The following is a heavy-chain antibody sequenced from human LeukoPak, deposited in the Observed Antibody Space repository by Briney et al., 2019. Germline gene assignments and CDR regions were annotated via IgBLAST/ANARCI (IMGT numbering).Heavy chain of an antibody. V-gene: IGHV1-69*13. D-gene: IGHD3-3*01. J-gene: IGHJ4*02. CDR2: IIPIFGTA. CDR3: ARPGVFGVEDYYFDY. Sequence: GASVKVSCKASGGTFSSYAISWVRQAPGQGLEWMGGIIPIFGTANYAQKFQGRVTITADGSTSTAYMELSSLRSEDTAVYYCARPGVFGVEDYYFDYWGQGTLVTVSS. CDR1: GGTFSSYA.